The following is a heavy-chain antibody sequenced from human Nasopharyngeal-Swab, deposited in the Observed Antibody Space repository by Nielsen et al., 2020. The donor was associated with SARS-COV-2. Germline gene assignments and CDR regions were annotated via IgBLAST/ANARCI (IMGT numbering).Heavy chain of an antibody. Sequence: GESLKISCAASGFTFSDYYMSWIRQAPGKGLEWVSYISSSGSTIYYADSVKGRFTISRDNAKNTLYLQMNSLRAEDTAVYYCAREFSKDYSNYYYGMDVWGQGTMVTVSS. J-gene: IGHJ6*02. CDR3: AREFSKDYSNYYYGMDV. CDR2: ISSSGSTI. V-gene: IGHV3-11*04. CDR1: GFTFSDYY. D-gene: IGHD4-11*01.